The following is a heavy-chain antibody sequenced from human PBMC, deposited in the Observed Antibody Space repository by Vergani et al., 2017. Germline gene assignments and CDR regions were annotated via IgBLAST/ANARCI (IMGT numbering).Heavy chain of an antibody. V-gene: IGHV3-21*01. CDR3: ARDAAYCSSTSCYTFYYMDV. CDR2: ISSSSSYI. Sequence: EVQLVESGGGLVKPGGSLRLSCAASGFTFSSYSMNWVRQAPGKGLEWVSSISSSSSYIYYADSLKGRFTISRDNAKNSLYLQMNSLRAEETAVYYCARDAAYCSSTSCYTFYYMDVWGKGTTVTVSS. J-gene: IGHJ6*03. CDR1: GFTFSSYS. D-gene: IGHD2-2*02.